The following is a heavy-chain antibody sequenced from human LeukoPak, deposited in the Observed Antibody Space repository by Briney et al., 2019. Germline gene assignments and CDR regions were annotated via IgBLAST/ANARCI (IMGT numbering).Heavy chain of an antibody. CDR1: GGTFSSYA. CDR2: IIPIFGTA. J-gene: IGHJ4*02. Sequence: GASVKVSCKASGGTFSSYAISWVRQAPGQGLEWMGGIIPIFGTANYAQKFQGRVTITADESTSTAYMELSSLRSEDTAVYYCARDVIGGSFGYFDYWGQGTLVTVSS. CDR3: ARDVIGGSFGYFDY. V-gene: IGHV1-69*01. D-gene: IGHD1-26*01.